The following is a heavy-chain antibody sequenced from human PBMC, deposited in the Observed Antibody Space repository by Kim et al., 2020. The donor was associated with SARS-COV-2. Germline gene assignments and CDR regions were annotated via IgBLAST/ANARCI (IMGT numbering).Heavy chain of an antibody. V-gene: IGHV4-30-2*04. D-gene: IGHD5-18*01. CDR3: ARAGLGGYSYSFDY. J-gene: IGHJ4*02. Sequence: NPSLKSRVTISVDTSKNQFSLRLSSVTAADTAVYYCARAGLGGYSYSFDYWGQGTLVTVSS.